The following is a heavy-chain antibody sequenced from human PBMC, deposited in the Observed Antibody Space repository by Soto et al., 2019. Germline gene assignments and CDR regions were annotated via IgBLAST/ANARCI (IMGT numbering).Heavy chain of an antibody. V-gene: IGHV1-18*01. D-gene: IGHD2-2*01. J-gene: IGHJ4*02. CDR1: GYTFTSYG. CDR2: ISAYNGNT. Sequence: GASVKVSCKASGYTFTSYGISWVRQAPGQGLEWMGWISAYNGNTNYAQKLQGRVTMTTDTSTSTAYMELRSLRSDDTAVYYCARDDIVVVPAAMLFDYWGQGTLVTVPS. CDR3: ARDDIVVVPAAMLFDY.